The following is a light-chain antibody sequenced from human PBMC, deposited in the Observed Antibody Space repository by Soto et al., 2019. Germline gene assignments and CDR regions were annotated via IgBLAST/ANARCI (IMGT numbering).Light chain of an antibody. V-gene: IGLV2-14*03. CDR2: DVS. J-gene: IGLJ2*01. CDR3: RSYTSSSTVV. CDR1: SSDVGGYNS. Sequence: QSVLTQPASVSGSPGQSITISCTGTSSDVGGYNSVSWYQHHPGKAPKLMIYDVSNRPSGVSNRFSGSKSVNTASLTISGLQAEDEADYYCRSYTSSSTVVFGGGTKLTVL.